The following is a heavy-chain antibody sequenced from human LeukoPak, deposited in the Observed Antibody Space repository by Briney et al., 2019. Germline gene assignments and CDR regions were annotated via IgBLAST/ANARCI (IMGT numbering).Heavy chain of an antibody. D-gene: IGHD2-15*01. CDR1: GFTVSSTH. V-gene: IGHV3-53*01. J-gene: IGHJ4*02. CDR2: TYTGGNS. CDR3: ARGSGGVVLASPGGY. Sequence: GGSLRLSCEASGFTVSSTHMVWVRQAPGKGLEWVSVTYTGGNSYYAGSVQGRFIISRDISKNTLYLQMNNLRAEDSALYYCARGSGGVVLASPGGYWGQGTLVTVSS.